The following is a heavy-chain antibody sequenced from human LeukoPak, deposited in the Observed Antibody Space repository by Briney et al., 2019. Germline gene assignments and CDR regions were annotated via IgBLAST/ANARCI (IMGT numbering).Heavy chain of an antibody. CDR1: GLRFSSYW. CDR2: IKQDGSEK. D-gene: IGHD6-19*01. Sequence: GGSLRLSCAASGLRFSSYWMSWVRQAPGKGLEWVANIKQDGSEKYYVDSVKGRFTISRDNAKNSVFLLLKSLRPNGTAVYYCASSSGWLRPPLEHWGQGTLVTVSS. J-gene: IGHJ1*01. V-gene: IGHV3-7*01. CDR3: ASSSGWLRPPLEH.